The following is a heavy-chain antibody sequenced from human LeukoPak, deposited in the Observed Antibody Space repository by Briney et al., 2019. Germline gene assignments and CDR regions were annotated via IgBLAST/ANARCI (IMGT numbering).Heavy chain of an antibody. Sequence: GGSLRLSCAASGFTFSNAWMSWVRQAPGKGLEWVSSISSSSSYIYYADSVKGRFTISRDNAKNSLYLQMNSLRAEDTAVYYCARGYYYDSSGYSPPLDYWGQGTLVTVSS. D-gene: IGHD3-22*01. CDR1: GFTFSNAW. CDR2: ISSSSSYI. CDR3: ARGYYYDSSGYSPPLDY. V-gene: IGHV3-21*01. J-gene: IGHJ4*02.